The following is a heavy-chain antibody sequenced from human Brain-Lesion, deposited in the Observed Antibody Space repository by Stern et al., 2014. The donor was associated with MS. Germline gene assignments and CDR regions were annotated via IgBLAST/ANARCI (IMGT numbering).Heavy chain of an antibody. Sequence: VQLEESGGDLVQPGRSLRLSCAAFGFTFDDYAMYWGRQGPGQGRGLVAGVCWNCGAICYADPFQGRRLTSCENASSSPYLLMNSLRPEDTALYYCARDITGSSAYFAYWGQGTLVTVSS. CDR3: ARDITGSSAYFAY. D-gene: IGHD1-14*01. CDR1: GFTFDDYA. CDR2: VCWNCGAI. J-gene: IGHJ4*02. V-gene: IGHV3-9*01.